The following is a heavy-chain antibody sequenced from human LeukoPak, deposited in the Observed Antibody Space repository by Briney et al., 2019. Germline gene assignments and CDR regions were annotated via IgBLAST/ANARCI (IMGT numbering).Heavy chain of an antibody. Sequence: SETLSLTCTVSGGSISYYYWTWVRQPPGKGLEWIGYIIYSGRTDYNPSLKSRVTMSVDTSRNQFSLRLSSVTAADTAVYYCTKWGYYFDTTGHVATTDDPWGQGTLVTVSS. CDR3: TKWGYYFDTTGHVATTDDP. J-gene: IGHJ5*02. V-gene: IGHV4-59*01. CDR1: GGSISYYY. CDR2: IIYSGRT. D-gene: IGHD3-22*01.